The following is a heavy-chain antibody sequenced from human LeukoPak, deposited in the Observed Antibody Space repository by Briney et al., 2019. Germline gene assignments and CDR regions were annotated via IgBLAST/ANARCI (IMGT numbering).Heavy chain of an antibody. CDR3: ARDRGWFTFDY. D-gene: IGHD6-19*01. V-gene: IGHV3-74*01. CDR2: IKSDGST. Sequence: GGSLRPSCAASGFTFSTYWMHWVRQAPGKGLVWVSRIKSDGSTNYADSVKGRFTISRDNAKKSLFLQMNSLRAEDTALYCCARDRGWFTFDYWGQGTLVTVSS. J-gene: IGHJ4*02. CDR1: GFTFSTYW.